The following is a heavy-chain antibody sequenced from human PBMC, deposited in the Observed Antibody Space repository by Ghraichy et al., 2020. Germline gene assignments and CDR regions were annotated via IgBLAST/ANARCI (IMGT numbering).Heavy chain of an antibody. CDR2: ISWNSGSI. Sequence: GGSLRLSCAASGFTFGDSSMHWVRQAPGKGLEWVSGISWNSGSIGYADSVKGRFTISRDNAKNSLYLQMNSLRAEDTAVYYCAKTAFCSGGSCYEVAYWGQGTPATVPS. D-gene: IGHD2-15*01. J-gene: IGHJ4*02. CDR3: AKTAFCSGGSCYEVAY. V-gene: IGHV3-9*01. CDR1: GFTFGDSS.